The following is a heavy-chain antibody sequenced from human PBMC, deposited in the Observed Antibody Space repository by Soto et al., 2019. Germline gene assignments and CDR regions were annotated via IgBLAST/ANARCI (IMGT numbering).Heavy chain of an antibody. CDR3: AKAVDSTWLLAFYFDY. CDR2: VSGGGENT. Sequence: GGSLRLSCAASGFTFSSYVISWVRQVPGKGLEWVASVSGGGENTYYADSVNGRFTISRDNSKSTLYLQMNSVRAEDTAVYFCAKAVDSTWLLAFYFDYWGQGALVTVSS. J-gene: IGHJ4*02. V-gene: IGHV3-23*01. D-gene: IGHD6-13*01. CDR1: GFTFSSYV.